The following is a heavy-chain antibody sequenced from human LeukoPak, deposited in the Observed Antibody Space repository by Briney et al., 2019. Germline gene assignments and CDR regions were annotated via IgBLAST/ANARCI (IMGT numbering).Heavy chain of an antibody. CDR2: ISYDGSNK. Sequence: GGSLRLSCAASGFTFSSYGMHWVRQAPGKGLEWVAVISYDGSNKYYADSVKGRFTISRDNSQNTLYLHMNSLRAEDTAVYYCAKDQTAAEGQLDYWGQGTVVTVSS. CDR1: GFTFSSYG. V-gene: IGHV3-30*18. J-gene: IGHJ4*02. CDR3: AKDQTAAEGQLDY. D-gene: IGHD6-13*01.